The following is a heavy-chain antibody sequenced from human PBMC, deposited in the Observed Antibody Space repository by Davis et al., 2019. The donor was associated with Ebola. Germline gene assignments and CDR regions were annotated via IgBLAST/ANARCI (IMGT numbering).Heavy chain of an antibody. D-gene: IGHD3-16*01. CDR3: AERGGSV. Sequence: PGGSLRLSCTVSGVSISLHYWSWIRQPPGKGLECIGSIHYTGSTTYNPSLKSRVTISVDMSKNQFSLRLSSLTAADTAVYYCAERGGSVWGQGTLVTVSS. CDR2: IHYTGST. V-gene: IGHV4-59*11. J-gene: IGHJ4*02. CDR1: GVSISLHY.